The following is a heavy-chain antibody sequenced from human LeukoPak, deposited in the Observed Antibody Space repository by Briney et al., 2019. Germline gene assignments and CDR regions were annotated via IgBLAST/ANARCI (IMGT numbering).Heavy chain of an antibody. J-gene: IGHJ2*01. Sequence: SEALSLTCTVSGGSISSGGYYWSWIRQHPGKGLEWIGYIYDSGSTYYKPSLRSRVTISGDTSKNQFSLKVTSVSDADTAVYYCASYGSGWYFDLWGRGTLVTVSS. CDR3: ASYGSGWYFDL. CDR1: GGSISSGGYY. V-gene: IGHV4-31*03. D-gene: IGHD3-10*01. CDR2: IYDSGST.